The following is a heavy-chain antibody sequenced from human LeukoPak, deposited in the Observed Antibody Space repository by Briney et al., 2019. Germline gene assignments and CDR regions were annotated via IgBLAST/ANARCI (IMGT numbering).Heavy chain of an antibody. CDR1: GFTFSSYA. Sequence: PGGSLRLSCAASGFTFSSYAMSWVRQAPGKGLEWVSAICGSGGSTYYADSVKGRFTISRDNSKTTLYLQMNSLRAEDTAVYYCAKEPEDYYGSGSSPYYFDYWGQGTLVTVSS. CDR2: ICGSGGST. J-gene: IGHJ4*02. CDR3: AKEPEDYYGSGSSPYYFDY. D-gene: IGHD3-10*01. V-gene: IGHV3-23*01.